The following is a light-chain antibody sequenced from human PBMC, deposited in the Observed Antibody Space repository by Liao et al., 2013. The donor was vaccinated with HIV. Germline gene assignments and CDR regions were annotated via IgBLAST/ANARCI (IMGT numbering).Light chain of an antibody. Sequence: SYELTQPPSVSVSPGQTASITCSGDKLGDKYACWYQQKPGQAPVLVIYYDSDRPSGIPERFSGSNSGNTATLTISGTQAMDEADYYCQAWDSGIVIFGGGTKLTVL. CDR1: KLGDKY. CDR2: YDS. J-gene: IGLJ2*01. CDR3: QAWDSGIVI. V-gene: IGLV3-1*01.